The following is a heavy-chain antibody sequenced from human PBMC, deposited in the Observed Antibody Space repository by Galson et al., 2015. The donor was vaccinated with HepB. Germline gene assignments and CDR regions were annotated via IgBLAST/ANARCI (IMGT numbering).Heavy chain of an antibody. CDR1: GGTFSSYA. Sequence: SVKVSCKASGGTFSSYAISWVRQAPGQGLEWMGGIIPILGIANYAQKFQGRVTITADKSTSTAYMELSSLRSEDTAVYYCARALGMDCSSTSCYGGVYYYYCYMDVWRKGTTVTVSS. J-gene: IGHJ6*03. D-gene: IGHD2-2*01. CDR2: IIPILGIA. V-gene: IGHV1-69*10. CDR3: ARALGMDCSSTSCYGGVYYYYCYMDV.